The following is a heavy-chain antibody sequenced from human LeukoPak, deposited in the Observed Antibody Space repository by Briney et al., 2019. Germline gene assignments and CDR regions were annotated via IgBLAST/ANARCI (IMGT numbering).Heavy chain of an antibody. D-gene: IGHD6-6*01. Sequence: PSETLSLTCTVSGGSIRSSSYYWSWIRQPAGKGLEWIGRIYTSGSTNYNPSLKSRVTISVDTSKNQFSLKLSSVTAADTAVYYCARGSGLGSIVAFDIWGQGTMVTVSS. CDR3: ARGSGLGSIVAFDI. CDR1: GGSIRSSSYY. CDR2: IYTSGST. J-gene: IGHJ3*02. V-gene: IGHV4-61*02.